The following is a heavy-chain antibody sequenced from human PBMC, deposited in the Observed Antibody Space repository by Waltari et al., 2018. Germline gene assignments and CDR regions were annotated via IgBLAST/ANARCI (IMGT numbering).Heavy chain of an antibody. V-gene: IGHV1-69*12. J-gene: IGHJ4*02. CDR3: ARDRDGYDFFDY. CDR2: ISPIFGTA. Sequence: QVQLVQSGAEVKKPGSSVKVSCKASGGTFSSYAISWVRQAPGQGLEWMGGISPIFGTANYAQKCQGRGTITADESTSTAYMELSSLRSEDTAVYYCARDRDGYDFFDYWGQGTLVTVSS. D-gene: IGHD5-12*01. CDR1: GGTFSSYA.